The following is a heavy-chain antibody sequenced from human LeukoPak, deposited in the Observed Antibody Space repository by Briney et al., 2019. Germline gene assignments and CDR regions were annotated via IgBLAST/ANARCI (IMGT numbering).Heavy chain of an antibody. Sequence: SETLSLTCTVSGGSISSGDYYWTWIRQPPGKGLEWIGYTYYSGSSYYNPSLKSRLIISVDTSKNQFSLKLSSVTAADTAVYYCARGLGSSWYGDWGQGTLVTVSS. CDR1: GGSISSGDYY. J-gene: IGHJ4*02. D-gene: IGHD6-13*01. CDR3: ARGLGSSWYGD. V-gene: IGHV4-30-4*01. CDR2: TYYSGSS.